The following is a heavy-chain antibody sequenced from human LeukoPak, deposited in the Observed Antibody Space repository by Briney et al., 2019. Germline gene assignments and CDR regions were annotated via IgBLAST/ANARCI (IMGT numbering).Heavy chain of an antibody. J-gene: IGHJ4*02. D-gene: IGHD2-2*01. Sequence: GGSLRLSCAASGFTFSNYWMSWVRQAPGKGLEWVANIKQDGSETYYVDSVKGRFIISRDNAKTSLYLQMNSLRGEDTVVYYGARDCAGTPGCYVRDYWGQGPPVTVSS. CDR2: IKQDGSET. V-gene: IGHV3-7*01. CDR1: GFTFSNYW. CDR3: ARDCAGTPGCYVRDY.